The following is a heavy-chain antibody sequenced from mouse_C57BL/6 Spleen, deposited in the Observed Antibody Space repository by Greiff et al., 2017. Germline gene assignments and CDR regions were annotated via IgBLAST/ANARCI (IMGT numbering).Heavy chain of an antibody. D-gene: IGHD4-1*01. CDR2: IDPNSGGT. Sequence: QVQLQQPGAELVKPGASVKLSCKASGYTFTSYWMHWVKQRPGRGLEWIGRIDPNSGGTKYNEKFKSKATLTVDKPSSTAYMQLSSLTSEDSAVYYCARYSAGTDWDFDVWGTGTTVTVSS. J-gene: IGHJ1*03. CDR1: GYTFTSYW. V-gene: IGHV1-72*01. CDR3: ARYSAGTDWDFDV.